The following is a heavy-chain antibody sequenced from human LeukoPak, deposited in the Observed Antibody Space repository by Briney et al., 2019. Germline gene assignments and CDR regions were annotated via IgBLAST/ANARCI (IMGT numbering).Heavy chain of an antibody. CDR2: INHSGST. CDR1: GGSFSGYY. Sequence: SETLSLTCAVYGGSFSGYYWSWIRQPPGKGREGIGEINHSGSTNYNPSLKSRVTISVDTSKNQFSLTLSSVTAADTAVYYCARVPVITIFGVVVSGQFDYWGQGTLVTVSS. V-gene: IGHV4-34*01. D-gene: IGHD3-3*01. CDR3: ARVPVITIFGVVVSGQFDY. J-gene: IGHJ4*02.